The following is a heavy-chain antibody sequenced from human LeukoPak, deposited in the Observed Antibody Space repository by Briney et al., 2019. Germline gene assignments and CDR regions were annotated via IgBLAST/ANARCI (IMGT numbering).Heavy chain of an antibody. V-gene: IGHV4-39*07. D-gene: IGHD3-22*01. Sequence: GSLRLSCAASGFTFSSYSMNWVRQPPGKGLEWIGSIYYSGSTYYNPSLKSRVTISVDTSKNQFSLKLSSVTAADTAVYYCARDYYDSSGKNWFDPWGQGTLVTVSS. CDR1: GFTFSSYS. CDR3: ARDYYDSSGKNWFDP. CDR2: IYYSGST. J-gene: IGHJ5*02.